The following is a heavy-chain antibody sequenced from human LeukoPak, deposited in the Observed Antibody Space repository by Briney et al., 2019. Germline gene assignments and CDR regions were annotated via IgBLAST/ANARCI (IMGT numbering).Heavy chain of an antibody. CDR1: GFTFSNHW. V-gene: IGHV3-7*01. J-gene: IGHJ4*02. D-gene: IGHD3-16*01. CDR2: IREDGSEK. CDR3: ARDRLGGEEY. Sequence: PGGSLRLSCAASGFTFSNHWMNWVRQAPGRGLEWVANIREDGSEKDYLDSVKGRFNISRDNAKDSLYLQMNSLRAEDTAVYYCARDRLGGEEYWGQGTLVTVSS.